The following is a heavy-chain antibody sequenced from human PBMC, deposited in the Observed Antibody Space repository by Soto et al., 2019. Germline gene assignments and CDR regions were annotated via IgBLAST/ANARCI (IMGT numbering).Heavy chain of an antibody. J-gene: IGHJ6*02. CDR1: GYTFTSYG. Sequence: QVQLVQSGAEVKKPGASVKVSCKASGYTFTSYGISWVRQAPGQGLEWMGWISAYNGNTNYAQKLQGRVTMTTDTSTSTAYMELRSLRSDDTAVYYCASLRDCSSTSCHTGGMDVWGQGTTVTVSS. V-gene: IGHV1-18*04. CDR3: ASLRDCSSTSCHTGGMDV. D-gene: IGHD2-2*01. CDR2: ISAYNGNT.